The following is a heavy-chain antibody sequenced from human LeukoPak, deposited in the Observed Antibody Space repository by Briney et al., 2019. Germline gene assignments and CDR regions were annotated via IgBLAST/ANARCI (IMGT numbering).Heavy chain of an antibody. CDR3: ARHTTYYYDSSGYVPDAFDF. D-gene: IGHD3-22*01. V-gene: IGHV5-51*01. CDR2: IYPGDSDT. Sequence: GESLKISCKGSGYSFTSYWIGWVRQMPGKGLEWMGIIYPGDSDTRYSSSFQGQVTISADKSISTAYLQWSSLKASDTAMYYCARHTTYYYDSSGYVPDAFDFWGQGTMVTVSS. CDR1: GYSFTSYW. J-gene: IGHJ3*01.